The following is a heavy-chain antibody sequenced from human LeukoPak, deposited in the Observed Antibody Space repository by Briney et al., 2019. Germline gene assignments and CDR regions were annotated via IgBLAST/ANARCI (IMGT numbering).Heavy chain of an antibody. CDR2: IYYSGST. J-gene: IGHJ4*02. CDR1: GGSISSYY. CDR3: ARTLRYCSGGSCYLGGFDY. Sequence: PSETLSLTCTVSGGSISSYYWSWIRQPPGKGLEWIGYIYYSGSTNYNPSLKSRVTISVDTSKNQFSLKLSSVTAADTAVYYCARTLRYCSGGSCYLGGFDYWGQGALVTVSS. D-gene: IGHD2-15*01. V-gene: IGHV4-59*08.